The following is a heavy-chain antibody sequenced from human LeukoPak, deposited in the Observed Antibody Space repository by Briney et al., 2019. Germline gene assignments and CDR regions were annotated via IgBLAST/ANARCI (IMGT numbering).Heavy chain of an antibody. CDR2: IYYSGST. D-gene: IGHD2-8*01. Sequence: SETLSLTCTVSGGSISSGDYYWSWIRQPPGKGLEWIGYIYYSGSTYYNPSLKSRVTISVDTSKNQFSLKLSSVTAADTAVYYCAKDKGYCTNGVCPTLSFDYWGQGTLVTVSS. J-gene: IGHJ4*02. V-gene: IGHV4-30-4*01. CDR1: GGSISSGDYY. CDR3: AKDKGYCTNGVCPTLSFDY.